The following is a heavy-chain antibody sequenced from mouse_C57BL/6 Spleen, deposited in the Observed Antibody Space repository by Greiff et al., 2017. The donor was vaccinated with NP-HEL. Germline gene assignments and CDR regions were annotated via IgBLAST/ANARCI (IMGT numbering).Heavy chain of an antibody. CDR1: GYTFTSDW. Sequence: QVQLQQPGAELVKPGASVKLSCKASGYTFTSDWMHWVKQRPGQGLEWIGLIHPKSGSTNYNEKFKSKATLTVDKSSSTAYMQLSSLTSEDSAVYYCARLPRNYYDDWGHGTTLTVAS. V-gene: IGHV1-64*01. J-gene: IGHJ2*01. CDR3: ARLPRNYYDD. CDR2: IHPKSGST. D-gene: IGHD5-5*01.